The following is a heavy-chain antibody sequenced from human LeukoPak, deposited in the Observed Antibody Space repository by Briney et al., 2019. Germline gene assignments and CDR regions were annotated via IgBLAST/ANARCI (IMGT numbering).Heavy chain of an antibody. CDR1: GFSLSTSGMR. D-gene: IGHD1-26*01. CDR2: IDWDDDK. Sequence: SGPTLANPTQTLTLTCTFSGFSLSTSGMRVSWIRQPPGKALEWLARIDWDDDKFYSTSLKTRLTISQDTSKNQVVLTMTNMDPVDTATYYCARGTSGSYLDYWGQRTLVTVSS. J-gene: IGHJ4*02. V-gene: IGHV2-70*04. CDR3: ARGTSGSYLDY.